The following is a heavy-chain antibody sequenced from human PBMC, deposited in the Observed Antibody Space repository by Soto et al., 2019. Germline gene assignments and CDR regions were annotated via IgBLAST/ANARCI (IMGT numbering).Heavy chain of an antibody. CDR2: IYYSGST. CDR3: ARDKGGYSGYDYPYNWFDP. J-gene: IGHJ5*02. CDR1: GGSFSSGSYY. D-gene: IGHD5-12*01. Sequence: SETLSLTCTVSGGSFSSGSYYWSWIRQPPGKGLEWIGYIYYSGSTNYNPSLKSRVTISVDTSKNQFSLKLSSVTAADTAVYFCARDKGGYSGYDYPYNWFDPWGQGTLVTVSS. V-gene: IGHV4-61*01.